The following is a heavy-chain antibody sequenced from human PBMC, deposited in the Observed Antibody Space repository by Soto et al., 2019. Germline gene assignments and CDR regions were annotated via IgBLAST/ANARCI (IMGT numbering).Heavy chain of an antibody. CDR3: ARAPPKKGFDY. V-gene: IGHV1-18*04. Sequence: SVKGSFKASGYTFTSYGISWVRQAPGQGLEWMGWISAYNGNTNYAQKLQGRVTMTTDTSASTAYMELRSLRSDDTAAYYCARAPPKKGFDYWGQGTLVTVYS. CDR1: GYTFTSYG. J-gene: IGHJ4*02. CDR2: ISAYNGNT.